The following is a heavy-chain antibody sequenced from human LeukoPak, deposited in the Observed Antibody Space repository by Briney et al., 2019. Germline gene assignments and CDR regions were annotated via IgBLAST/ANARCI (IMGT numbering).Heavy chain of an antibody. CDR2: IYWDDTK. Sequence: VSGPTLVNPTQTLTLTCTVSGFSLYTSGVGVAWIRQPPGKALEWLALIYWDDTKRYSPSLKSRLTITKDTSKNRVVLTMTNMDPVDTATYYCAHRSSSLYAFDYWGQGTLVTVSS. CDR1: GFSLYTSGVG. D-gene: IGHD6-19*01. CDR3: AHRSSSLYAFDY. V-gene: IGHV2-5*02. J-gene: IGHJ4*02.